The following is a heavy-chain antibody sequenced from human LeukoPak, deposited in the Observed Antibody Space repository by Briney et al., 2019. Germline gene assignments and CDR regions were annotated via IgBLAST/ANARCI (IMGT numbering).Heavy chain of an antibody. CDR1: GGSISSYY. J-gene: IGHJ4*02. CDR2: IYYSGNT. Sequence: SETLSLTCTVSGGSISSYYWSWIRQPPGKGLEWIGYIYYSGNTNYNPSLKSRVTISVDKSKNQFSLKLSSVTAADTAVYYCARMLNVTPFDYWGQGTLVTVSS. D-gene: IGHD2-8*01. V-gene: IGHV4-59*12. CDR3: ARMLNVTPFDY.